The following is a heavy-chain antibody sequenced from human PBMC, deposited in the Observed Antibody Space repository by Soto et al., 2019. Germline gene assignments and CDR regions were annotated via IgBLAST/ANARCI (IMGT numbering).Heavy chain of an antibody. J-gene: IGHJ6*02. V-gene: IGHV3-33*01. CDR3: AREPRGSDYGIDV. CDR2: IWHDGSDT. CDR1: GFSFNTYA. Sequence: QVQLGESGGGVGQPGRSLRLSCTASGFSFNTYAMHWVRQVPGKGPEWVAVIWHDGSDTYHADSVRGRFTISRDNSKNTLYLQMNSLRAEDTALYYCAREPRGSDYGIDVWGQGTPVTVSS. D-gene: IGHD3-16*01.